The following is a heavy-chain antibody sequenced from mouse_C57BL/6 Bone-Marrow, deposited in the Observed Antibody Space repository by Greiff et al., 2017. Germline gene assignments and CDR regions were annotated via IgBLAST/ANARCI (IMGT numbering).Heavy chain of an antibody. J-gene: IGHJ2*01. CDR2: IHPNSGST. CDR3: ASDYYGSRIDY. CDR1: GYTFTSYW. D-gene: IGHD1-1*01. V-gene: IGHV1-64*01. Sequence: QVHVKQSGAELVKPGASVKLSCKASGYTFTSYWMHWVKQRPGQGLEWIGMIHPNSGSTNYNEKFKSKATLTVDKSSSTAYMQLSSLTSEDSAVYYCASDYYGSRIDYWGQGTTLTVSS.